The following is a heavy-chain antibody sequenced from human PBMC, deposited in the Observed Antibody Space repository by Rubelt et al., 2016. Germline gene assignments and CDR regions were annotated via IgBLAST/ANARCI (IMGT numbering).Heavy chain of an antibody. CDR3: ARDTTVAGWY. CDR2: INGGNGNT. J-gene: IGHJ4*02. D-gene: IGHD6-19*01. Sequence: QVQLVQSGAEVKKPGASVKVSCKASGYTFTSYAMHWVRQAPGQRLEWMGWINGGNGNTKYSQKFQGRVTITRDTSASTAYRERSSLRSDDTAVYYCARDTTVAGWYWGQGTLVTVSS. CDR1: GYTFTSYA. V-gene: IGHV1-3*01.